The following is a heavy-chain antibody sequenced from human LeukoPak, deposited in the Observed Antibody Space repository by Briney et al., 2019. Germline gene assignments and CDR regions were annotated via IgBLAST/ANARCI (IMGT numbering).Heavy chain of an antibody. CDR3: AKAARGSSSLFDY. Sequence: PGGSLRLSCAASGFTFSSYGMHWVRQAPGEGLEWVAVISYDGSNKYYADSVKGRFTISRDNSKNTLYLQMNSLRAEDTAVYYCAKAARGSSSLFDYWGQGTLVTVSS. J-gene: IGHJ4*02. CDR1: GFTFSSYG. V-gene: IGHV3-30*18. CDR2: ISYDGSNK. D-gene: IGHD6-13*01.